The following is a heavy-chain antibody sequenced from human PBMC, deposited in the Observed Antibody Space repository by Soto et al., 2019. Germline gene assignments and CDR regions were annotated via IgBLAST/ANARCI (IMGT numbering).Heavy chain of an antibody. CDR1: GGSFSGYY. V-gene: IGHV4-34*01. D-gene: IGHD3-9*01. Sequence: QVQLQQWGAGLLKPSETLSLTCAVYGGSFSGYYWSWIRQPPGKGLEWIGEINHSGSTNYNPSLKSRVTISVDTSKNQFSLKLSSVTAADTAVYYCARGRSLRYFDWSPSDAFDIWGQGTMVTVSS. J-gene: IGHJ3*02. CDR3: ARGRSLRYFDWSPSDAFDI. CDR2: INHSGST.